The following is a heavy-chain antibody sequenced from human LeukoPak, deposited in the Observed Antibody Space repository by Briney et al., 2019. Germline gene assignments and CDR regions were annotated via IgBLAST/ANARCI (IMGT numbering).Heavy chain of an antibody. D-gene: IGHD3-3*01. J-gene: IGHJ4*02. CDR2: INHSGST. CDR1: GGSFSGYY. Sequence: SETLSLTCAVYGGSFSGYYSRWIRQPPGKGLEWIGEINHSGSTNYNPSLKSRVTISVDTSKNQFSLKLSSVTAADTAVYYCARGSSAGYDFWSGYRNHYFDYWGQGTLVTVSS. V-gene: IGHV4-34*01. CDR3: ARGSSAGYDFWSGYRNHYFDY.